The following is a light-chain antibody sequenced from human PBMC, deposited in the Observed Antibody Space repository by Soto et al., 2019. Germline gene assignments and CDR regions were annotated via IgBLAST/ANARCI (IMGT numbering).Light chain of an antibody. Sequence: DIQMTQSPSTLSATVGDRVTITCRASQSISSWLAWYQQKPGKAPKLLIYKASSLESGVPSRFSGSGSGTGFTLTISSLQPDDFATYYCQQYNTYWTFGQGTKV. CDR1: QSISSW. J-gene: IGKJ1*01. CDR3: QQYNTYWT. V-gene: IGKV1-5*03. CDR2: KAS.